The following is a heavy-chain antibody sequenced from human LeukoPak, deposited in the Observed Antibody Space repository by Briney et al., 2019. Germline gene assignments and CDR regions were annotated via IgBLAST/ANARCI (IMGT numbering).Heavy chain of an antibody. V-gene: IGHV3-9*03. CDR2: ITSNSGYV. CDR1: GFTFDDYA. D-gene: IGHD2-2*01. CDR3: VQDSYAISSSGSTFAS. Sequence: GGSLRLSCAASGFTFDDYAMHWVRQVPGKGLEWVSSITSNSGYVAYADSVKGRFSISRDNAKNSLYLQMNSLRTEDMAVYYCVQDSYAISSSGSTFASWGQGTLVTVSS. J-gene: IGHJ4*02.